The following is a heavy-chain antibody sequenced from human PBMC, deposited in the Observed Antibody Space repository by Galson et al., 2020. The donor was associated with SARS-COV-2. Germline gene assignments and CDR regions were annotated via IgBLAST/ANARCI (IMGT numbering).Heavy chain of an antibody. D-gene: IGHD3-22*01. Sequence: ASVKVSCKASGYTFTSYGISWVRQAPGQGLEWMGWISAYNGNTNYAQKLQGRVTMTTDTSTSTAYMELRSLRSDDTAVYYCARGGLYYYDSSPLDYWGQGTLVTVSS. CDR1: GYTFTSYG. CDR3: ARGGLYYYDSSPLDY. CDR2: ISAYNGNT. V-gene: IGHV1-18*04. J-gene: IGHJ4*02.